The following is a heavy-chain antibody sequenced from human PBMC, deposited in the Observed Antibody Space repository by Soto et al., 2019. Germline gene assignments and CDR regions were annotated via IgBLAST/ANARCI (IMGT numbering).Heavy chain of an antibody. CDR3: ARVEGRRYCSGGSCYIFDY. Sequence: PSETLSHTCTVSGGSISSYYWSWIRQPPGKGLERIGYIYYSGSTNYNPSLQSRVTISVDQSKNQFSLKLSSVTDADTAVYYCARVEGRRYCSGGSCYIFDYWGQGTQVTVCS. J-gene: IGHJ4*02. CDR1: GGSISSYY. CDR2: IYYSGST. D-gene: IGHD2-15*01. V-gene: IGHV4-59*12.